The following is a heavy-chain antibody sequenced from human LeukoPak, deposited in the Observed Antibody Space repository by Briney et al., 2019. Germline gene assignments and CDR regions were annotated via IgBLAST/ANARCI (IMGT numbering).Heavy chain of an antibody. CDR3: TASKNY. Sequence: GGSLRLSCAASGFTFSHYWMHWVRQAPGKGLVWVSRINTDGSTTTYADSVKGRLIISRDNAKNTLYLQMNSLRADDTAVYYCTASKNYWGQGTLVTVSS. J-gene: IGHJ4*02. V-gene: IGHV3-74*01. CDR2: INTDGSTT. CDR1: GFTFSHYW. D-gene: IGHD6-6*01.